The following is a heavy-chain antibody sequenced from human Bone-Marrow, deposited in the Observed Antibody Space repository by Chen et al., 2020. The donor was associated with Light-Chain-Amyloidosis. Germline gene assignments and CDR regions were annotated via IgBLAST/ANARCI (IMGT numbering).Heavy chain of an antibody. Sequence: EVQLVESGGGLIQPGGSLRLSCAASGFTVSSNYMSWVRQAPGKGLEWVSVIYSGGSTYYADSVKGRFTISRYNSKNTLYLQMNSLRAEDTAVYYCARPDTAMVTGYYYYGMDVWGQGTTVTVFS. V-gene: IGHV3-53*01. J-gene: IGHJ6*02. CDR3: ARPDTAMVTGYYYYGMDV. CDR2: IYSGGST. D-gene: IGHD5-18*01. CDR1: GFTVSSNY.